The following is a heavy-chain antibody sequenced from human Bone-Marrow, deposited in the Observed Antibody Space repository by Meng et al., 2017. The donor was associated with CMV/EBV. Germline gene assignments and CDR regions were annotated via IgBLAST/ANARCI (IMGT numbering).Heavy chain of an antibody. J-gene: IGHJ4*02. CDR2: INPNSGGT. Sequence: ASVKVSCKASGYTFTGYYMHWVRQAPGQGLEWMRWINPNSGGTNYAQKFQGRVTMTRDTSIRTAYMELSRLRSDDTAVYYCASGPKRSTIVVVPAAIQETDYWGQGTRVTVSS. CDR3: ASGPKRSTIVVVPAAIQETDY. D-gene: IGHD2-2*02. V-gene: IGHV1-2*02. CDR1: GYTFTGYY.